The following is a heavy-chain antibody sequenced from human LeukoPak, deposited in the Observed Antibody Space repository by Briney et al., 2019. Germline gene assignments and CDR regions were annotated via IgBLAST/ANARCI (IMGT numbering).Heavy chain of an antibody. J-gene: IGHJ4*02. D-gene: IGHD3-16*02. Sequence: GGSLRLSCAASGFTFEDHVMHWVRQAPGKGLEWVSSISWSGDRMGYADSVRGRFTISRDNSKNTLYLHMNSLRAEDTAVYYCAKERAGYTNPYYFDYWGQGTLVTVSS. CDR3: AKERAGYTNPYYFDY. CDR1: GFTFEDHV. CDR2: ISWSGDRM. V-gene: IGHV3-23*01.